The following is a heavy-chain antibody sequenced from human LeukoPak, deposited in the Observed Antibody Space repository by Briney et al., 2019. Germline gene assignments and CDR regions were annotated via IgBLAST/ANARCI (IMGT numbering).Heavy chain of an antibody. CDR3: ASLVGGYYPPVEAFDV. D-gene: IGHD3-3*01. CDR1: GFTFSSYA. CDR2: INGDGSTT. V-gene: IGHV3-74*01. Sequence: GGSLRLSCAASGFTFSSYAMSWVRQAPGKELVWVSRINGDGSTTNYADSVRGRFTISRDNAKNTLYLQMNSLRADDSAVYFCASLVGGYYPPVEAFDVWGQGTMVTVSS. J-gene: IGHJ3*01.